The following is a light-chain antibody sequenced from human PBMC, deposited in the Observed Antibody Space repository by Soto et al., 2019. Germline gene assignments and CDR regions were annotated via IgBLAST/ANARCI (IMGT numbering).Light chain of an antibody. Sequence: EIVLTQSPATLSLSPGERATLSCRASQSVSSYLAWYQQKPGQAPRLLIHDASNRATGIPARFSGSGSGTDFTLTISSLEPEDFAVYYCQQRSYWWTFGQGTKVDIK. CDR3: QQRSYWWT. V-gene: IGKV3-11*01. CDR2: DAS. J-gene: IGKJ1*01. CDR1: QSVSSY.